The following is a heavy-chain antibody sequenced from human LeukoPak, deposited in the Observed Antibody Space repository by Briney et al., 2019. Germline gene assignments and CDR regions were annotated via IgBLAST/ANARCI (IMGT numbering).Heavy chain of an antibody. CDR3: AREDCSSTSCYTKAFDI. J-gene: IGHJ3*02. D-gene: IGHD2-2*02. Sequence: ASVKVSCKASGYTFSLYYMHWVRQAPGQGLEWMGWINPNSGGTNYAQKFQGRVTMTRDTSISTAYMELSRLRSDDTAVYYCAREDCSSTSCYTKAFDIWGQGTMVTVSS. CDR1: GYTFSLYY. V-gene: IGHV1-2*02. CDR2: INPNSGGT.